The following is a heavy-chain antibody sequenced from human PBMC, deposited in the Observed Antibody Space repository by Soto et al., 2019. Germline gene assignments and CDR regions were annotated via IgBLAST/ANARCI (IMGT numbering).Heavy chain of an antibody. V-gene: IGHV4-59*08. D-gene: IGHD5-12*01. CDR2: IYYSGST. Sequence: SETLSLTCTVSGGSISSYYWSWIRQPPGKGLEWIGYIYYSGSTNYSPSLKSRVTISVDTSKNQFSLKLSSVTAADTAVYYCARGNSGYAGLIWGQGTMVTVSS. CDR3: ARGNSGYAGLI. J-gene: IGHJ3*02. CDR1: GGSISSYY.